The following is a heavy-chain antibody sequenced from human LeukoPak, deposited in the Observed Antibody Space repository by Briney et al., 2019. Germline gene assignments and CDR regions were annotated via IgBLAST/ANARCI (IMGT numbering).Heavy chain of an antibody. CDR3: ARSKYTSGWYDY. D-gene: IGHD6-19*01. Sequence: GGSLRLSCAASAFTFSTYAMSWVRQAPGKGLEWLSAISANGGSTYYADSVKGRFTISRDNSKNTSYLQMNSLRAEDTAVCYCARSKYTSGWYDYWGQGTLVTVSS. V-gene: IGHV3-23*01. CDR1: AFTFSTYA. CDR2: ISANGGST. J-gene: IGHJ4*02.